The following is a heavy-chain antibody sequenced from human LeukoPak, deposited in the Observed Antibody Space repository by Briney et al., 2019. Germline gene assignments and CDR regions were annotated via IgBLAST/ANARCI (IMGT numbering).Heavy chain of an antibody. CDR1: AGSISSYY. J-gene: IGHJ5*02. Sequence: SETLSLTCTVSAGSISSYYWSWIRQPPGRGLEWIGYIYYTGTTNYNPSLKSRVTISLDTSRNQFSLRLSSVTAADTAVYYCARGGGVNWFDPWGQGTLVTVCS. CDR2: IYYTGTT. CDR3: ARGGGVNWFDP. V-gene: IGHV4-59*08.